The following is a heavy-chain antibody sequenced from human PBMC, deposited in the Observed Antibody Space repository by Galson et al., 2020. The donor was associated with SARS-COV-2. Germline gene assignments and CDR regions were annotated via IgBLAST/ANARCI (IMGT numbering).Heavy chain of an antibody. CDR2: IRWNSGSI. V-gene: IGHV3-9*01. D-gene: IGHD6-13*01. Sequence: GGSLRLSCAASGFTFDDYAMHWVRQAPGKGLEWVSGIRWNSGSIGYADSVKGRFTISRDNAKNSLYLQMNSLRAEDTALYYCAQGFSWGIAAAGTHYWGQGTLVTVSS. J-gene: IGHJ4*02. CDR3: AQGFSWGIAAAGTHY. CDR1: GFTFDDYA.